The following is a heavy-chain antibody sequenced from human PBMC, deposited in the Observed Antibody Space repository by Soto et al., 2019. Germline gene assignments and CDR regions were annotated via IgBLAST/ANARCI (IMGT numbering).Heavy chain of an antibody. J-gene: IGHJ4*02. V-gene: IGHV4-34*01. D-gene: IGHD3-10*01. CDR2: INHSGST. Sequence: SETLSLTCGVYRGSFSGYYWSWIRQPPGKGLEWIGEINHSGSTNYNPSLKSRVTISIDTSKNRFSLNLSSVTAADMAVYYCARMYGSGSWASFDYWGQGTLVTVSS. CDR3: ARMYGSGSWASFDY. CDR1: RGSFSGYY.